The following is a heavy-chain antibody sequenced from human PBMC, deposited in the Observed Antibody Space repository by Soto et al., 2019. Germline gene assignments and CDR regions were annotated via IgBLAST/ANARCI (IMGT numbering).Heavy chain of an antibody. CDR1: GVSFSDYY. D-gene: IGHD5-12*01. V-gene: IGHV4-34*01. J-gene: IGHJ4*02. CDR3: ARGATSGYDR. CDR2: INHSGTT. Sequence: PSETLSLTCAVYGVSFSDYYWNWFRQPPGKRLEWIGEINHSGTTNYSPSLKSRVTISLDTSKNQFSLRLSSVTAADTAVYYCARGATSGYDRWGLGNLVTSPQ.